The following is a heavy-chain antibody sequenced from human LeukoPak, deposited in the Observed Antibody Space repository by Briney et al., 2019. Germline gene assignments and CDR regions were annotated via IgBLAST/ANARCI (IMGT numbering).Heavy chain of an antibody. Sequence: SETLSLTCTVSGGSISSYYWSWIRQPAGKGLEWIGRIDTSGNTNYKPSLKSRVTMSVDTSKNQFSLKLSSVTAADTAVYYCARGDYYDSSGYYCRFDYWGQGTLVTVSS. CDR3: ARGDYYDSSGYYCRFDY. D-gene: IGHD3-22*01. CDR2: IDTSGNT. CDR1: GGSISSYY. J-gene: IGHJ4*02. V-gene: IGHV4-4*07.